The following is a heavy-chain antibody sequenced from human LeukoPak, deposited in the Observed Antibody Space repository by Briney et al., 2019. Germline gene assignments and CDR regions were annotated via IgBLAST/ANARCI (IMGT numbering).Heavy chain of an antibody. CDR2: INPNSGGT. CDR3: ARGQDDYGDYVLSDY. J-gene: IGHJ4*02. CDR1: GYTFTGYY. D-gene: IGHD4-17*01. V-gene: IGHV1-2*02. Sequence: ASVKVSCKASGYTFTGYYMHWVRQAPGQGLEWMGWINPNSGGTNYAQKFQGRVTMTRDTSISTAYMELSRLRSDDTAVYYCARGQDDYGDYVLSDYWGQGTLVTVSS.